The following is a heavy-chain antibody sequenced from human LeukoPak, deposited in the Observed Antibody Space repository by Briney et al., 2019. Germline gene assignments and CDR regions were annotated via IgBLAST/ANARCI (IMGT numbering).Heavy chain of an antibody. V-gene: IGHV3-7*01. CDR1: GFTFSSYW. D-gene: IGHD3-9*01. J-gene: IGHJ2*01. CDR3: ARLRYSYWYFDL. CDR2: IKQDGSEK. Sequence: GGSLRLSCAASGFTFSSYWMSWVRQAPGMGLEWVANIKQDGSEKYYVDSVKGRFTISRDNAKNSLYLQMNSLRAEDTAVYYCARLRYSYWYFDLWGRGTLVTVPS.